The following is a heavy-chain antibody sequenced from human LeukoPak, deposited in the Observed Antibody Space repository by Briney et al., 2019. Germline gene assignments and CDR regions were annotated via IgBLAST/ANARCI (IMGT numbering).Heavy chain of an antibody. J-gene: IGHJ4*02. CDR3: TATIFGVSGGY. D-gene: IGHD3-3*01. Sequence: GGSLRLSCAASGFTFSNAWMSWVRQAPGKGQEWVGRIKSKTDGGTTDYAAPVKGRFTISRDDSKNTLYLQMNSLKTEDTAVYYCTATIFGVSGGYWGQGTLVTVSS. CDR2: IKSKTDGGTT. CDR1: GFTFSNAW. V-gene: IGHV3-15*01.